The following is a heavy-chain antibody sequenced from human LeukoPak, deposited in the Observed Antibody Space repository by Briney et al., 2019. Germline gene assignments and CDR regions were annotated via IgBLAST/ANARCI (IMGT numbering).Heavy chain of an antibody. CDR3: ARGPYYYDSSGYLPFDY. V-gene: IGHV3-74*01. CDR2: INSDGSST. D-gene: IGHD3-22*01. CDR1: GFTFSSYW. J-gene: IGHJ4*02. Sequence: GESLRLSCAASGFTFSSYWMHWVRQAPGKGLVWVSRINSDGSSTSYADSVKGRFTISRDNAKNTLYLQMNSLRAEDTAVYYCARGPYYYDSSGYLPFDYWGQGTLVTVSS.